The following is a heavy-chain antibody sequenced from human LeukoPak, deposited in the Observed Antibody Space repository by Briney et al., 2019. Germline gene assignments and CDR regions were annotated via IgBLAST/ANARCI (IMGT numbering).Heavy chain of an antibody. V-gene: IGHV4-30-2*01. J-gene: IGHJ4*02. CDR2: IYHSGST. D-gene: IGHD1-26*01. CDR1: GGSISSGGYY. CDR3: ARDPPVGANDY. Sequence: SETLSLTCTVSGGSISSGGYYWSWIRQPPGKGLEWIGYIYHSGSTYYNPSLKSRVTISVDRSKNQFSLKLSPVTAADTAVYYCARDPPVGANDYWGQGTLVTVSS.